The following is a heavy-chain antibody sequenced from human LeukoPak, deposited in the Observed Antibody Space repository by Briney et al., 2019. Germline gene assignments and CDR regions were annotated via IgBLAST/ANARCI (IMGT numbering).Heavy chain of an antibody. J-gene: IGHJ4*02. CDR3: ARGAPVYGVDY. Sequence: SETLSLTCTVSGGSISSWQWSWIRQPAGRGLEWIGRFYSSGSANYNPSLKSRVTMSVDTSKNQFSLKLSSVTAADTAVYYCARGAPVYGVDYWGQGTLVTVSS. V-gene: IGHV4-4*07. CDR1: GGSISSWQ. CDR2: FYSSGSA. D-gene: IGHD3-10*02.